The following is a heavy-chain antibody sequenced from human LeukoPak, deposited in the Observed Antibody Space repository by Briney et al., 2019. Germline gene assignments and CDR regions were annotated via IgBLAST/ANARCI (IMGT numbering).Heavy chain of an antibody. Sequence: SETLSLTCTVSGGSISSGSYYWSWIRQPAGKGLEWIGRIYTSGSTNYNPSLKSRVTISVDTPKNQFSLKLSSVTAADTAVYYCARESFTYYDILTGGNYFDYWGQGTLVTVSS. D-gene: IGHD3-9*01. CDR3: ARESFTYYDILTGGNYFDY. CDR2: IYTSGST. J-gene: IGHJ4*02. V-gene: IGHV4-61*02. CDR1: GGSISSGSYY.